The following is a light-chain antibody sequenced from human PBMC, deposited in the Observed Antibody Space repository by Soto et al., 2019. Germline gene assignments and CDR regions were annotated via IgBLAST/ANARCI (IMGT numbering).Light chain of an antibody. Sequence: DIQMTQSPSTLSASVGDRVTITCRASQNIGGWLAWYQQKPGKAPKFLIFDAFSLESGVPSRFSGSGSGTEFTLTISSLQPDDFATYYCQQYNSYWTFGQGTRWIPN. CDR2: DAF. J-gene: IGKJ1*01. CDR3: QQYNSYWT. CDR1: QNIGGW. V-gene: IGKV1-5*01.